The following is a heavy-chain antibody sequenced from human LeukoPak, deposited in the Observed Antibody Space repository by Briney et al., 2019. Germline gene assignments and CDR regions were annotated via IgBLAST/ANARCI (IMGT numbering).Heavy chain of an antibody. D-gene: IGHD3-22*01. Sequence: GASVKVSCKASGYTFTGYYMHWVRQAPGQGLEWMGWINPNSGGTNYAQKFQGWVTMTRDTSISTAYMELSRLRSDDTAAYYCARGYYDSSGYRFDYWGQGTLVTVSS. CDR3: ARGYYDSSGYRFDY. CDR2: INPNSGGT. J-gene: IGHJ4*02. CDR1: GYTFTGYY. V-gene: IGHV1-2*04.